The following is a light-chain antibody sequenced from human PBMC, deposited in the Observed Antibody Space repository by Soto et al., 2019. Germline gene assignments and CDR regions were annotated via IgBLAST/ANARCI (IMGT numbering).Light chain of an antibody. V-gene: IGLV1-40*01. CDR1: SSNIGAGYD. J-gene: IGLJ1*01. Sequence: SVSGAPGQRVTISCTGSSSNIGAGYDVHWYQQRPGTAPKLLIYGDKNRPSGAPDRFSGSKSGTSASLAITGLQAEDEADYYCQSYDSSLSVSYVFGTGTKVTVL. CDR3: QSYDSSLSVSYV. CDR2: GDK.